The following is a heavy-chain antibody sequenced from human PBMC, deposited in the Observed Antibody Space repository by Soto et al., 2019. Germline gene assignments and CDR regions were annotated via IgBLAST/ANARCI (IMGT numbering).Heavy chain of an antibody. CDR1: GGTFSSYT. CDR3: ARDGGHYYYMDV. V-gene: IGHV1-69*04. CDR2: IIPILGIA. D-gene: IGHD2-15*01. Sequence: SVKVSCKASGGTFSSYTISWVRQAPGQGLEWMGRIIPILGIANYAQKFQGRVTITADKSTSTAYMELSSLRSEDTAVYYCARDGGHYYYMDVWGKGTTVTVSS. J-gene: IGHJ6*03.